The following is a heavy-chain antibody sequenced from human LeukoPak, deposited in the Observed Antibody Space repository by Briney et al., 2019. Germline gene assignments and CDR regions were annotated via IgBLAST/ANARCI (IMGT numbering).Heavy chain of an antibody. Sequence: GRSLRLSCAASGFTFSSYGMHWVRQAPGKGLEWVAVISYDGSNKYYADSVKGRFTISRDNSKNMLYLQMNSLRAEDTAVYYCAKDARGATPIYGMDVWGKGTTVTVSS. CDR1: GFTFSSYG. CDR3: AKDARGATPIYGMDV. D-gene: IGHD3-10*01. V-gene: IGHV3-30*18. J-gene: IGHJ6*04. CDR2: ISYDGSNK.